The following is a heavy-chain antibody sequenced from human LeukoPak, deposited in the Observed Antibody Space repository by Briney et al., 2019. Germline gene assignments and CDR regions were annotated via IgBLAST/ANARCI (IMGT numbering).Heavy chain of an antibody. Sequence: SETLSLTCAVYGGSFSGYYWSWIRQPPGKGLEWIGEINHSGSTNYNPSLKSRVTISVDTSKNQFSLKLSSVTAADTAVYYCARVGYYDSSGYYFEAFDIWGQGTMVTVSS. CDR2: INHSGST. CDR3: ARVGYYDSSGYYFEAFDI. CDR1: GGSFSGYY. J-gene: IGHJ3*02. D-gene: IGHD3-22*01. V-gene: IGHV4-34*01.